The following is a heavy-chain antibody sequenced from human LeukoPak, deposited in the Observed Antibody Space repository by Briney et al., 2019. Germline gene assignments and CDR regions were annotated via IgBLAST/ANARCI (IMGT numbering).Heavy chain of an antibody. CDR3: ARDRSGWALVDY. CDR2: IYYSGST. J-gene: IGHJ4*02. V-gene: IGHV4-30-4*08. D-gene: IGHD3-3*01. Sequence: PSQTLSLTCTVSGGSISSGDYYWSWIRQPPGKGLEWIGYIYYSGSTYYNPSLKSRLTISVDTSKNQFSLKLSSVTAAGTAVYYCARDRSGWALVDYWGQGTLVTVSS. CDR1: GGSISSGDYY.